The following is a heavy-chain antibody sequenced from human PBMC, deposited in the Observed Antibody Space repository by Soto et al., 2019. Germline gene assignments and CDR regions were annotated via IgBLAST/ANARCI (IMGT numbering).Heavy chain of an antibody. Sequence: TLSLTCTVSGGSISSYYWSWIRQPPGKGLEWIGYIYYSGSTNYNPSLKSRVTISVDTSKNQFSLKLSSVTAADTAVYYCARQRLVSAADAFDIWGQGTMVTVSS. CDR2: IYYSGST. J-gene: IGHJ3*02. V-gene: IGHV4-59*08. CDR3: ARQRLVSAADAFDI. D-gene: IGHD2-2*01. CDR1: GGSISSYY.